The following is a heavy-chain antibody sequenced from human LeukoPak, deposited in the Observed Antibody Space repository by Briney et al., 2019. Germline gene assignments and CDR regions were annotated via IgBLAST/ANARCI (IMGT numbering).Heavy chain of an antibody. CDR1: GGSISSSSYY. CDR2: IYTSGST. CDR3: ASARSEYSNLGY. V-gene: IGHV4-61*02. D-gene: IGHD4-11*01. Sequence: PSETLSLTCTVSGGSISSSSYYWSWIRQPAGKGLEWIGRIYTSGSTNYNPSLKSRVTMSVDTSKNQFSLKLSSVTAADTAVYYCASARSEYSNLGYWGQGTLVTVSS. J-gene: IGHJ4*02.